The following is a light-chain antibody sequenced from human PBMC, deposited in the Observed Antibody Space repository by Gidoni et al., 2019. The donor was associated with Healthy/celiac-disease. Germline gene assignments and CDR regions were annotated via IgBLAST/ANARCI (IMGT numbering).Light chain of an antibody. Sequence: LTQPSSLSASPGASASLTCTLRSGINVGTYRIYWYQQKPGSPPQYLLRYKSDSDKQQGSGVPSRFSGSKDASANAGILLISGLQSEDEADYYCMIWHSSAWVFGGGTKLTVL. V-gene: IGLV5-45*02. CDR2: YKSDSDK. CDR3: MIWHSSAWV. J-gene: IGLJ3*02. CDR1: SGINVGTYR.